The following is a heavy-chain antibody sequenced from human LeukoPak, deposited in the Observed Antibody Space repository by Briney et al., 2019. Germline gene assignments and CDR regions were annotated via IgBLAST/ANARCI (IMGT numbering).Heavy chain of an antibody. J-gene: IGHJ4*02. Sequence: GGSLRLSCAASGFTFSSYGMHWVRQAPGKGLEWVAVISYDGFNPYYADSVRGRFTISRDNSKNTLYLQMNSLRAEDTAVYYCAKDSNLEYFDYWGQGTLVTVSS. D-gene: IGHD1-1*01. CDR1: GFTFSSYG. CDR3: AKDSNLEYFDY. V-gene: IGHV3-30*18. CDR2: ISYDGFNP.